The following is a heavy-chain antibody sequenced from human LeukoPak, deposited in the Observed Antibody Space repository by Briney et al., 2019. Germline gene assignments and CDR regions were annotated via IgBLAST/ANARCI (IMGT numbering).Heavy chain of an antibody. D-gene: IGHD1-1*01. CDR1: GYTFSDFY. CDR2: INPYNGAL. Sequence: ASVKVSCQTSGYTFSDFYLNWVRQAPGQGLEWMGWINPYNGALISAQSLQGRLTMTWDTSTGTAYMELTRLTSDDTAVYYCATATVTHTRDPWGQGTLVTVSS. CDR3: ATATVTHTRDP. J-gene: IGHJ5*02. V-gene: IGHV1-2*02.